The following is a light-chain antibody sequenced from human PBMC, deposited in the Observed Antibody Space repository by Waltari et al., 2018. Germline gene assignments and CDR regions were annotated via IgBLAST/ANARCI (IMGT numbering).Light chain of an antibody. CDR3: QHYDNFPLART. V-gene: IGKV1-33*01. J-gene: IGKJ1*01. CDR2: DSS. CDR1: QDIRHF. Sequence: DIQMTQSPSSLSASVGDRVTITCQASQDIRHFLNWYQQKPGKAPNLLIYDSSNLETGVPSRFSGSGSGTDSTLTISTLQPEDIGTYYCQHYDNFPLARTFGQGTKVEIK.